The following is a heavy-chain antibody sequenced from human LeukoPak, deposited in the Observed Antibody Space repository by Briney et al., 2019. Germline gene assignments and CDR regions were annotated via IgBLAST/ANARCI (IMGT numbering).Heavy chain of an antibody. CDR3: ARDLSRNWFDT. D-gene: IGHD3-3*02. J-gene: IGHJ5*02. Sequence: GRSLRLSCAASGFTFSNYGMHWVRQAPGKGLEWVAVIWYDGSNKYYADSVKGRFTISRENSKNTLYLQMNSLRAEDTAVYYCARDLSRNWFDTWGQGTLVTVSS. V-gene: IGHV3-33*01. CDR1: GFTFSNYG. CDR2: IWYDGSNK.